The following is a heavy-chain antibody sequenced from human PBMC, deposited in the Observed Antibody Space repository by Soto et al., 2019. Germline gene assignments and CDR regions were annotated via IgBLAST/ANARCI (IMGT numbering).Heavy chain of an antibody. CDR1: GGSISSGGYY. CDR2: TYYSGST. V-gene: IGHV4-31*03. D-gene: IGHD2-15*01. Sequence: QVQLQESGPGLVKPSQTLSLTCTVSGGSISSGGYYWSWIRQHPGKGLEWIAYTYYSGSTYYNPSLMSRVTISVDTSKNQFYLKLSSVTAADTAVDYCARGSLVAATLFDYWGPGTLVTVSS. CDR3: ARGSLVAATLFDY. J-gene: IGHJ4*02.